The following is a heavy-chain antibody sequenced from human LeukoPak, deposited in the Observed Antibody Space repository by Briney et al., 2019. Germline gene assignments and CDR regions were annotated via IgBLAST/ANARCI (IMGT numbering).Heavy chain of an antibody. CDR2: IYYSGST. Sequence: SSETLSLTCTVSGGSISSYYWSWIRQPPGKGLEWIGSIYYSGSTYYNPSLKSRVTISVDTSKNQFSLKLSSVTAADTAVYYCARPHCSSTSCYFDSPFDPWGQGTLVTVSS. V-gene: IGHV4-39*01. CDR3: ARPHCSSTSCYFDSPFDP. CDR1: GGSISSYY. D-gene: IGHD2-2*01. J-gene: IGHJ5*02.